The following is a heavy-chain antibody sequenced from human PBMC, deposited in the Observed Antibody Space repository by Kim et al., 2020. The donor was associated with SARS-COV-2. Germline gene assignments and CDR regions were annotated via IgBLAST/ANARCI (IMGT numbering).Heavy chain of an antibody. D-gene: IGHD2-21*02. V-gene: IGHV1-69*04. Sequence: ANTAQKFQGRVTITADKSTSTAYMELSSLRSEDTAVYYCARDPGVTGPSYWGQGTLVTVSS. J-gene: IGHJ4*02. CDR3: ARDPGVTGPSY. CDR2: A.